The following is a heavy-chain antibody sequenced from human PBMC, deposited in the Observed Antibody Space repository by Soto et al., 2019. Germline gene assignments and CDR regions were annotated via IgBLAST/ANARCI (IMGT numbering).Heavy chain of an antibody. J-gene: IGHJ6*02. CDR2: IERDGSNT. CDR1: RFSFSSYW. Sequence: GGSLRLSCAASRFSFSSYWMHWVCQAPGKGLVWVSRIERDGSNTDYADSVKGRSTISRDNTKNTLSLQMNNLRAEDTAVYYCARSYYYYDLDVWGQGTTVTVSS. V-gene: IGHV3-74*01. CDR3: ARSYYYYDLDV.